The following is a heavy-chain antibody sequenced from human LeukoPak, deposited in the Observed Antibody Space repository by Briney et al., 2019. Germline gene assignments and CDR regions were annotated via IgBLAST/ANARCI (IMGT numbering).Heavy chain of an antibody. Sequence: SETLSLTCAVYGGSFSGYYWSWIRQPPGKGLEWIGEINHSGSTNYNPSLKSRLSISIDTSKNQFSLKLNSVSAADTAVYYCARVVAAAGNNWFDPWGQGTLVTVSS. CDR2: INHSGST. V-gene: IGHV4-34*01. J-gene: IGHJ5*02. CDR1: GGSFSGYY. D-gene: IGHD6-13*01. CDR3: ARVVAAAGNNWFDP.